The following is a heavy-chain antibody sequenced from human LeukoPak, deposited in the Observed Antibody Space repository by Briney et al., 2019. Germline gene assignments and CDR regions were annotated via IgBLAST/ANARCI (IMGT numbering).Heavy chain of an antibody. Sequence: PGGSLRLSCAASGFTFSTYWMTWVRQAPGKGLEWVANIKQDGSEKSYVDSVKGRFTISRDNAKNSLYLQMNSLRAEDTAVYYCARDQAVCSSTSCYHYYYFYAMDVWGQGTTVTVSS. J-gene: IGHJ6*02. CDR2: IKQDGSEK. D-gene: IGHD2-2*01. CDR3: ARDQAVCSSTSCYHYYYFYAMDV. CDR1: GFTFSTYW. V-gene: IGHV3-7*01.